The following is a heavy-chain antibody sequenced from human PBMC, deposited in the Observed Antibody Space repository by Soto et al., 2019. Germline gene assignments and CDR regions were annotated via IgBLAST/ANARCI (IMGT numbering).Heavy chain of an antibody. CDR1: GGSISSGGYS. D-gene: IGHD3-3*01. Sequence: SETLSLTCAVSGGSISSGGYSWSWIRQPPGKGLEWIGYIYYSGSTNYNPSLKSRVTISVDTSKNQFSLKLSSVTAADTAVYYCARPKDNFGVVEAFDIWGKGTMVNV. V-gene: IGHV4-61*08. J-gene: IGHJ3*02. CDR3: ARPKDNFGVVEAFDI. CDR2: IYYSGST.